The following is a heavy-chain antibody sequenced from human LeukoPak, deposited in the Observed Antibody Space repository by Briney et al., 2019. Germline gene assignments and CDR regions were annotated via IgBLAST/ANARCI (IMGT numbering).Heavy chain of an antibody. CDR3: ARDLSVVMAFDI. CDR2: ISSSSRYI. J-gene: IGHJ3*02. Sequence: GGSLRLSCAASGFTFSSYSINWVRQAPGKGLEWVSSISSSSRYIYYADSVKGRFTISRDNARNSLYLQMNSLRAKDTAVYYCARDLSVVMAFDIWGQGTMVTVSS. CDR1: GFTFSSYS. D-gene: IGHD4-23*01. V-gene: IGHV3-21*01.